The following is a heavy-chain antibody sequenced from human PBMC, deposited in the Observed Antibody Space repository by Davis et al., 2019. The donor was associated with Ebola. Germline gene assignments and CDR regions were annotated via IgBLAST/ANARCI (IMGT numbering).Heavy chain of an antibody. CDR2: ISYDGSNK. D-gene: IGHD3-3*01. J-gene: IGHJ4*02. V-gene: IGHV3-30*14. Sequence: PGGSLRLSCAASGFTFSSYAMHWVRQAPGKGLEWVAVISYDGSNKYYADSVKGRFTISRDNSKNTLYLQMNSLRAEDTAVYYCARVPTIFGVLGGEGYFDYWGQGTLVTVSS. CDR1: GFTFSSYA. CDR3: ARVPTIFGVLGGEGYFDY.